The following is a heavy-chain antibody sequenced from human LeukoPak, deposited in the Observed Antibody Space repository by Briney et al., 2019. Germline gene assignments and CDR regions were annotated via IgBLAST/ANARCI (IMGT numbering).Heavy chain of an antibody. Sequence: GGSLRLSCAASGFTFSSYAMHWVRQAPGKGLEWVAVIWYDGSNKYFADSVKGRFTISRDNSKNTLYLQMNSLRAEDTAVYYCARGPNYYDSSGYYYPFDYWGQGTLVTVSS. D-gene: IGHD3-22*01. V-gene: IGHV3-33*08. CDR1: GFTFSSYA. J-gene: IGHJ4*02. CDR3: ARGPNYYDSSGYYYPFDY. CDR2: IWYDGSNK.